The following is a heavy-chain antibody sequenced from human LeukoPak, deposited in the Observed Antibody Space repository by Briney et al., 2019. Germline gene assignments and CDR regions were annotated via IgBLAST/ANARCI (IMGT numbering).Heavy chain of an antibody. D-gene: IGHD6-13*01. J-gene: IGHJ4*02. Sequence: GGSLRLSCAASGFIFSSYSMSWVRQAPGKGLEWVSTLSGTGDSTYYADSVKGRFTISRDNSKNTLYLQMNSLRAEDTAVYSCAKDWGYSSSWSYYFDYWGQGILVTVSS. CDR1: GFIFSSYS. CDR3: AKDWGYSSSWSYYFDY. CDR2: LSGTGDST. V-gene: IGHV3-23*01.